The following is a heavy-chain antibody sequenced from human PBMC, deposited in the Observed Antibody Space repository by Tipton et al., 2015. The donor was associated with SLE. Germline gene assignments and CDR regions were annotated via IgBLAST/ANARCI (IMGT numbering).Heavy chain of an antibody. Sequence: TLSLTCPVSGDSISFYYWTWIRQPPGKGLEWIGHVHYSVSTNYNPSLRSRITISLDTSKNQFSLKMNSVTAADTAVYYRARGWGSWPYYFDYWGQGTLVTVSS. CDR1: GDSISFYY. CDR3: ARGWGSWPYYFDY. J-gene: IGHJ4*02. D-gene: IGHD6-13*01. V-gene: IGHV4-59*01. CDR2: VHYSVST.